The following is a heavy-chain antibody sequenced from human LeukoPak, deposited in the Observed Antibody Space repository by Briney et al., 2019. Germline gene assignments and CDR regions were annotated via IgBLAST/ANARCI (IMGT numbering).Heavy chain of an antibody. V-gene: IGHV1-69*04. Sequence: SVPVSCKASAGIFSSCTISRVGQAPGQGLEWMGRIIPILGIANYAQKFRGRVTITADKSTSTAYMELSSLRSEDTAVYYCARELRFLEWLPPGYYGMDVWGQGTTVTVSS. J-gene: IGHJ6*02. CDR1: AGIFSSCT. CDR3: ARELRFLEWLPPGYYGMDV. CDR2: IIPILGIA. D-gene: IGHD3-3*01.